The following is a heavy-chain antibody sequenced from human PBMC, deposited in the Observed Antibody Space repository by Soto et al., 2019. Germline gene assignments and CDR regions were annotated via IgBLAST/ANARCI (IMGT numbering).Heavy chain of an antibody. D-gene: IGHD4-17*01. CDR1: GGTFSSYT. Sequence: QVQLVQSGAEVKKPGSSVKVSCKASGGTFSSYTISWVRQAPGQGLEWMGRIIPILVIANYAQKFQGRVTITANKSTSKAYRELSSLRAEDTAVDYGARDAMVYYVDYQYYFDYWGQGTLVTVSS. V-gene: IGHV1-69*08. J-gene: IGHJ4*02. CDR3: ARDAMVYYVDYQYYFDY. CDR2: IIPILVIA.